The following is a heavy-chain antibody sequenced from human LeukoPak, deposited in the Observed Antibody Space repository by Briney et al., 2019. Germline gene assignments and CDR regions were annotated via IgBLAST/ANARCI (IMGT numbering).Heavy chain of an antibody. Sequence: GGSLRLSCAASGFTFSSYAMHWVRQAPGKGLEWVAVISYDGSNKYYADSVKGRFTISRDNSKNTLYLQMNSLRAEDTAVYYCARDFGGFWSGYYVPPDYWGQGTLVTVSS. D-gene: IGHD3-3*01. V-gene: IGHV3-30-3*01. CDR3: ARDFGGFWSGYYVPPDY. J-gene: IGHJ4*02. CDR1: GFTFSSYA. CDR2: ISYDGSNK.